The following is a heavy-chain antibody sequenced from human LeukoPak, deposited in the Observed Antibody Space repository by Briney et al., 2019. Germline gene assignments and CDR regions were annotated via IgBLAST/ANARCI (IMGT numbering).Heavy chain of an antibody. Sequence: GGSLRLSCTASGFTFSSYWMSWVRQAPGKGLEWVANINQDGSAEYYVDSVKGRFTISRDNAKNSLYLQMNSLRAEDTAVYYCTRYYSYYMDVWGKGTMVTVSS. CDR1: GFTFSSYW. V-gene: IGHV3-7*01. CDR2: INQDGSAE. CDR3: TRYYSYYMDV. J-gene: IGHJ6*03.